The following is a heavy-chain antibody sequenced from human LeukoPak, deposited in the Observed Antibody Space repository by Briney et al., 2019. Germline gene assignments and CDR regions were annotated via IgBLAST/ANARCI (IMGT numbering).Heavy chain of an antibody. J-gene: IGHJ6*03. CDR1: GFTFSSYE. D-gene: IGHD3-9*01. Sequence: PGGSLRLSCAASGFTFSSYEMNWVRQAPGKGLEWVSYISSSGSTIYYADSVKGRFTISRDNAKNSLYLQMNSLKTEDTAVYYCTRDQERYFDWFDGYYYMDVWGKGTTVTISS. CDR2: ISSSGSTI. V-gene: IGHV3-48*03. CDR3: TRDQERYFDWFDGYYYMDV.